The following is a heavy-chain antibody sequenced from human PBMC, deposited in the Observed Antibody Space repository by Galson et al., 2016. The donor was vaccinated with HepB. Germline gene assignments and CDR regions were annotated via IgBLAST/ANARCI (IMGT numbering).Heavy chain of an antibody. CDR1: GGSISSGGYS. V-gene: IGHV4-30-2*01. CDR3: ARGKGRGGFDY. CDR2: IYHTGST. J-gene: IGHJ4*02. D-gene: IGHD3-10*01. Sequence: TLSLTCAVSGGSISSGGYSWSWIRQPPGKGLEWIGYIYHTGSTYYNPSLKSRVTISGDRSENQFSLKLSSVTAADTALYYCARGKGRGGFDYWGQRTLVTISS.